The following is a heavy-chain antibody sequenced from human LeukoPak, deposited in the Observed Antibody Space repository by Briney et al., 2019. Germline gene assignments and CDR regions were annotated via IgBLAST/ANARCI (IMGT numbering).Heavy chain of an antibody. CDR3: AREIGTYYYGGHGYYYYMDV. V-gene: IGHV4-39*02. J-gene: IGHJ6*03. Sequence: SETLSLTCTVSGGSISSSSYYWGWIRQPPGKGLEWIGSIYYSGSTYYNPSLKSRVTISVDTSKNQFSLKLSSVTAADTAVYYCAREIGTYYYGGHGYYYYMDVWGKGTTVTVSS. CDR1: GGSISSSSYY. D-gene: IGHD3-10*01. CDR2: IYYSGST.